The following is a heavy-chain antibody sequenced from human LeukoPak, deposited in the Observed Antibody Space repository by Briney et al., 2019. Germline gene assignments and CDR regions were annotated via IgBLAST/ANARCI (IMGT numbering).Heavy chain of an antibody. Sequence: GESLRISCQASGYIFTHRWIGWVRQRPGQGLEFMGVIHPADSETRYCPSFQGQVTVSADTSKSIAYLQWNTLQAADSAMYYCVRYDGSFLTYFDSWGQGTLVTVSS. J-gene: IGHJ4*02. D-gene: IGHD3-16*01. V-gene: IGHV5-51*01. CDR1: GYIFTHRW. CDR2: IHPADSET. CDR3: VRYDGSFLTYFDS.